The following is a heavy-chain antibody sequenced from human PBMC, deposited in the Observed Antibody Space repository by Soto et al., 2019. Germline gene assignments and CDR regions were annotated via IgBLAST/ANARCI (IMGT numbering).Heavy chain of an antibody. CDR2: VYPGDSET. Sequence: GESLKISCKGSGYSFTTYWIGWVRQMPGKGLEWMGIVYPGDSETRYSPSFQGQVTISADKSISTAYLQWSSLKASDTAMYYCARAGGGYCSTTSCYLFDPWGQGTLVTVYS. CDR1: GYSFTTYW. J-gene: IGHJ5*02. V-gene: IGHV5-51*01. D-gene: IGHD2-2*01. CDR3: ARAGGGYCSTTSCYLFDP.